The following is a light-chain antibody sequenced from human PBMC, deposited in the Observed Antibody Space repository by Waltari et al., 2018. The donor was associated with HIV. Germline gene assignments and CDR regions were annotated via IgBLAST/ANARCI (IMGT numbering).Light chain of an antibody. V-gene: IGLV1-40*01. CDR2: GNS. J-gene: IGLJ1*01. CDR3: QSYDSSLSGSRV. Sequence: QSVLTQPPSVSGAPGQRVTISCTGSSSNIGAGFDVHWYQQVPGTAPKLLISGNSNRPSGVPDRFSGSKSGASASLAITGLQAEDEADYYCQSYDSSLSGSRVFGTGTKVTVL. CDR1: SSNIGAGFD.